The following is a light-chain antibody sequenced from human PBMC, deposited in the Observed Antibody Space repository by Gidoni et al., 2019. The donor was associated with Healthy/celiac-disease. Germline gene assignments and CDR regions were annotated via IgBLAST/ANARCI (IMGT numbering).Light chain of an antibody. J-gene: IGKJ1*01. CDR1: QGISSW. V-gene: IGKV1-12*01. CDR2: AAS. CDR3: QQANSFPPKT. Sequence: DIQMTQSPSSVSASVGDRVTITCRASQGISSWLDWYQQKPGKAPKLLIDAASSLQSGVPSRFSGSGSWTDFTLTISSLQPEDFATYYCQQANSFPPKTFGQGTKVEIK.